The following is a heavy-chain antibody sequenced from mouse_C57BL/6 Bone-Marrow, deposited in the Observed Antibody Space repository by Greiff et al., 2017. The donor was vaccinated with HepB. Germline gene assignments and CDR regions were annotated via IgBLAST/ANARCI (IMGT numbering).Heavy chain of an antibody. D-gene: IGHD2-1*01. V-gene: IGHV1-22*01. Sequence: VQLKQSGPELVKPGASVKMSCKASGYTFTDYNMHWVKQSHGKSLEWIGYINPNNGGTSYNQKFKGKATLTVNKSSSTAYMELRSLTSEDSAVYYCARGALLGGNFDYWGQGTTLTVSS. CDR1: GYTFTDYN. J-gene: IGHJ2*01. CDR2: INPNNGGT. CDR3: ARGALLGGNFDY.